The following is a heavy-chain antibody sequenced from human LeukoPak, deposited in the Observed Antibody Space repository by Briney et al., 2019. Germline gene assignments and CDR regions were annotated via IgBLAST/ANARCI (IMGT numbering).Heavy chain of an antibody. D-gene: IGHD1-26*01. J-gene: IGHJ4*02. V-gene: IGHV1-18*01. CDR3: ARDQAFSGSYGKAPFLFDY. CDR2: ISAYNGNT. Sequence: GASVKVSCKASGYTFTCYGISWVRQAPGQGLEWMGWISAYNGNTNYAQKLQGRVTMTTDTSTSTAYMELRSLRSDDTAVYYCARDQAFSGSYGKAPFLFDYWGQGTLVTVSS. CDR1: GYTFTCYG.